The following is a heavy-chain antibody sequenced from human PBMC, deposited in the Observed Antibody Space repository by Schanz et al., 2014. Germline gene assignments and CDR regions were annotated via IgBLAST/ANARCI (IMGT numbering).Heavy chain of an antibody. D-gene: IGHD3-22*01. V-gene: IGHV3-30*02. J-gene: IGHJ4*02. CDR1: GFTFSSYS. CDR2: IRYDGSSK. CDR3: AKEDRTHSSDYVY. Sequence: QVQLVESGGGVVQPGGSLRLSCAASGFTFSSYSMHWVRQAPGKGLEWVAFIRYDGSSKYYADSVRGRFTISRDDSKNTLYLQMNSLSPEDTDVYYCAKEDRTHSSDYVYWGQGTLVTVSS.